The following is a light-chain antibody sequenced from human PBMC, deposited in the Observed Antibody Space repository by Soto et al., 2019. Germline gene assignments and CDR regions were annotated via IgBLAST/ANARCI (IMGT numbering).Light chain of an antibody. CDR3: QQYNNWPPWT. CDR2: GAS. V-gene: IGKV3-15*01. CDR1: QSVSSN. J-gene: IGKJ1*01. Sequence: EIVMTQSPATLSVSPGERATLSCRASQSVSSNLAWYQQKPGQAPRLLIYGASTRDTGIPARFSGSGSGTEFTLTISSLQSEDCAVYYCQQYNNWPPWTFGHGTKVEIK.